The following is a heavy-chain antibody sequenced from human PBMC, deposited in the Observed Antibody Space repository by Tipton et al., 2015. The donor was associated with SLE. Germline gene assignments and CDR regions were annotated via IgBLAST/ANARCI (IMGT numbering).Heavy chain of an antibody. J-gene: IGHJ6*03. CDR2: IYYSGTT. CDR1: GGTITTSSYY. CDR3: ARDIESGFGYYMDV. V-gene: IGHV4-39*07. Sequence: GLVKPSETLPLTCTVSGGTITTSSYYWGWIRQPPGKGLEWIGSIYYSGTTYYNPSLKSRVTISIDTSKNQFSLRLNSVTAADTAVYYCARDIESGFGYYMDVWGKGTTVTVSS. D-gene: IGHD3-10*01.